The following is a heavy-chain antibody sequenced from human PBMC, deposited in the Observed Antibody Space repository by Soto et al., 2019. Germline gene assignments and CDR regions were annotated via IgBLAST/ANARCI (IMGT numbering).Heavy chain of an antibody. CDR3: ARDGRGYCSGGSCYGYYYGMDV. CDR1: GGSISSGDYY. V-gene: IGHV4-30-4*01. CDR2: IYYSGST. D-gene: IGHD2-15*01. J-gene: IGHJ6*02. Sequence: PSETLSLTCTVSGGSISSGDYYWSWIRQPPGKGLEWIGYIYYSGSTYYNPSLKSRVTISVDTSKNQFSLKLSSVTAADTAVYYCARDGRGYCSGGSCYGYYYGMDVWGQGTTVTSP.